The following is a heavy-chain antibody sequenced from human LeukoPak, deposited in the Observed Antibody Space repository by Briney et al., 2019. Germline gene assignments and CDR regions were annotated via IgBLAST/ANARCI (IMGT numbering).Heavy chain of an antibody. CDR3: ARGDDFWSGYYPNYYYMDV. CDR1: GYTFTGYY. D-gene: IGHD3-3*01. Sequence: ASVTVSCKASGYTFTGYYMHWVRQAPGQGLEWMGWINPNSGGTNYAQKFQGRVTMTRDTSIRTAYMELSRLRSDDTAVYYCARGDDFWSGYYPNYYYMDVWGKGTTVTVSS. CDR2: INPNSGGT. J-gene: IGHJ6*03. V-gene: IGHV1-2*02.